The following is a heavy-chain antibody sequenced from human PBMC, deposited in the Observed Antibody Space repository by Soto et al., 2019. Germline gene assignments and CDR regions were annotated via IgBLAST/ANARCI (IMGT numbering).Heavy chain of an antibody. D-gene: IGHD5-12*01. CDR2: IIPIFGTA. Sequence: GASVKVSCKASGGTFSSYAISWVRQAPGQGLEWMGGIIPIFGTANYAQKLQGRVTITADESTSTAYMELSSLRSEDTAVYYCANGKSLEDRAHRDGYNSFDYWGQGTLVTVSS. J-gene: IGHJ4*02. CDR1: GGTFSSYA. CDR3: ANGKSLEDRAHRDGYNSFDY. V-gene: IGHV1-69*13.